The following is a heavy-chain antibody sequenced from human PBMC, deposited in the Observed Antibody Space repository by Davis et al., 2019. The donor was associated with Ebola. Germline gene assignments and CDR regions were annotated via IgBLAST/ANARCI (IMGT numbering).Heavy chain of an antibody. D-gene: IGHD2-15*01. Sequence: AASVKVSCKASGGTFSSYAISWVRQAPGQGLEWMGGIIPIFGTANYAQKFQGRVTITADKSTSTAYMELSSLRSEDTAVYYCARTIVASPFDIWGQGTMVTVSS. CDR1: GGTFSSYA. CDR3: ARTIVASPFDI. J-gene: IGHJ3*02. V-gene: IGHV1-69*06. CDR2: IIPIFGTA.